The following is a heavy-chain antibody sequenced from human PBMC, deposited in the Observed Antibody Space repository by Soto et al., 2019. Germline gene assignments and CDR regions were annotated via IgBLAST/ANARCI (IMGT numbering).Heavy chain of an antibody. V-gene: IGHV3-11*06. CDR3: ARKGGDTAMKNVGYFAY. CDR2: ISSSSSYT. CDR1: GFTFSDYY. D-gene: IGHD5-18*01. J-gene: IGHJ4*02. Sequence: QVQLVESGGGLVKPGGSLRLSCAASGFTFSDYYMSWIRQAPGKGLEWVSYISSSSSYTNYADSVKGRFTISRDNAKNSLYLKMNSLRAEDPAVYYCARKGGDTAMKNVGYFAYWGQGTLVTVSS.